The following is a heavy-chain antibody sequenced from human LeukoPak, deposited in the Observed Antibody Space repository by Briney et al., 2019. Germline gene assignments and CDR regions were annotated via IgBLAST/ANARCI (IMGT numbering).Heavy chain of an antibody. CDR2: IYPGDSDT. V-gene: IGHV5-51*01. Sequence: GESLKISFKGSGCSFTSYWIGWVRRMPGKGVEWMGIIYPGDSDTRYSPSFQGQVTISADKSINTAYLQWSSLKASDTAMYYCAGGRCQGGSCESRAFDIWGQGTMVTVSS. D-gene: IGHD2-15*01. J-gene: IGHJ3*02. CDR1: GCSFTSYW. CDR3: AGGRCQGGSCESRAFDI.